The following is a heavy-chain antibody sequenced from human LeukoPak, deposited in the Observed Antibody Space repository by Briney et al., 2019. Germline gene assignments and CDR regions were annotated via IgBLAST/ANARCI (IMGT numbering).Heavy chain of an antibody. CDR1: RFTYSSYS. CDR3: ARDSSIQSLDP. Sequence: AGSRRLSCADTRFTYSSYSMNWVRQAPGKGLERLSSITSSSTYIYYADSVKGRFTISRDNAKNSLYLQMNSLRAEDTAVYYCARDSSIQSLDPWGQGTLVTVSS. D-gene: IGHD5-18*01. V-gene: IGHV3-21*01. J-gene: IGHJ5*02. CDR2: ITSSSTYI.